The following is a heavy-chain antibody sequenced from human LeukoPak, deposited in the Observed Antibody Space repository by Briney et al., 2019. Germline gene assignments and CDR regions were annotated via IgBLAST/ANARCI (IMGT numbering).Heavy chain of an antibody. V-gene: IGHV1-8*01. CDR3: ARGPSQSYGDPTYYYYYMDV. D-gene: IGHD4-17*01. CDR1: GYTFTSYD. CDR2: MNPNSGNT. J-gene: IGHJ6*03. Sequence: ASVKVSCKTSGYTFTSYDINWVRQATGQGFEWMGWMNPNSGNTGYAQKFQGRVTMTRNTSISTAYMELSSLRSEDTAVYYCARGPSQSYGDPTYYYYYMDVWGKGTTVTVS.